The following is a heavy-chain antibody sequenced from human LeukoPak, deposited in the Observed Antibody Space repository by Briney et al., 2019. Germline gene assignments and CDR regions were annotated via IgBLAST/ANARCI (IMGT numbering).Heavy chain of an antibody. Sequence: PSETLSLTCTVSGGSLSSSSYYWGWVRQPPGRGLEWIGSIYYSGSTYYNPSLKSRVTISVDTSKNQFSLKLSSVTAADTAVYYCARLWGDLGGFGELLSSLDYYYYMDVWGKGTTVTVSS. CDR3: ARLWGDLGGFGELLSSLDYYYYMDV. V-gene: IGHV4-39*01. D-gene: IGHD3-10*01. CDR1: GGSLSSSSYY. J-gene: IGHJ6*03. CDR2: IYYSGST.